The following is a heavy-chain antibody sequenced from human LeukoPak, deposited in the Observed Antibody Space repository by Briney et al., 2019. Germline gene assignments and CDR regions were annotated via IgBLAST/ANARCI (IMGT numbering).Heavy chain of an antibody. CDR1: GFTFSSYW. V-gene: IGHV3-74*01. CDR3: AGDLNYYDSSGYYYGLDY. J-gene: IGHJ4*02. CDR2: INSDGSST. D-gene: IGHD3-22*01. Sequence: GGSLRLSCAASGFTFSSYWMHWVRQAPGKGLVWVSRINSDGSSTTYADSVKGRFTISRDNAKNTLYLQMNSLRAEDTAVYYCAGDLNYYDSSGYYYGLDYWGQGTLVTVSS.